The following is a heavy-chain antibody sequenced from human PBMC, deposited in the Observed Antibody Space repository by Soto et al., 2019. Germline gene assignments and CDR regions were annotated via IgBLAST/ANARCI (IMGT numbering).Heavy chain of an antibody. V-gene: IGHV3-21*01. CDR2: ISSSSSYI. CDR3: ASTRGSSQKTDYDAFDI. D-gene: IGHD6-13*01. Sequence: GESLKISCAASGFTFSSYSMNWVRQAPGKGLEWVSSISSSSSYIYYADSVKGRFTISRDNAKNSLYLQMNSLRAEDTAVYYCASTRGSSQKTDYDAFDIWGQGTMVTVSS. CDR1: GFTFSSYS. J-gene: IGHJ3*02.